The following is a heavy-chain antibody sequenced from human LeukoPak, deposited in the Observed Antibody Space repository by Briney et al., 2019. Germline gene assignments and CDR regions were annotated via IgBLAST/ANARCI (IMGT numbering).Heavy chain of an antibody. CDR3: ARGHFGGPYCSGATCFKNWFDP. CDR1: GGXISSSSYN. J-gene: IGHJ5*02. V-gene: IGHV4-39*01. Sequence: SETLSLTCSVSGGXISSSSYNWGWIRQPPGKGLEWIGSIFYSGSTYYSPPLKSRVTISVDTSMNQFSLKLSSVTAADTAVYYCARGHFGGPYCSGATCFKNWFDPWGQGTLVTVSS. D-gene: IGHD2-15*01. CDR2: IFYSGST.